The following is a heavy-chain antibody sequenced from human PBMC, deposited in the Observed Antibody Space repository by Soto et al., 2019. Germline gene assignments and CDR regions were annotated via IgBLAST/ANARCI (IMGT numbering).Heavy chain of an antibody. CDR1: GGSISSYY. D-gene: IGHD6-13*01. Sequence: QVQLQESGPGLVKPSETLSLTCTVSGGSISSYYWSWIRQPPGKGLEWIGYIYYSGSTNYNPSLKSRFTTSVDTSKNQFSLKLSSVTAADTAVYYCARVLLLSSSEPDDAFDIWGQGTMVTVSS. CDR3: ARVLLLSSSEPDDAFDI. J-gene: IGHJ3*02. V-gene: IGHV4-59*01. CDR2: IYYSGST.